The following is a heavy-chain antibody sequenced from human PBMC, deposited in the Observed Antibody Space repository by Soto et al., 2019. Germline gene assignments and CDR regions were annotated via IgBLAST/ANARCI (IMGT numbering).Heavy chain of an antibody. CDR1: GFTFSNAW. J-gene: IGHJ3*02. V-gene: IGHV3-15*01. CDR3: TTASPLATWGFDAFDI. Sequence: GGSLRLSCAASGFTFSNAWMSWVRQAPGKGLEWVGRIKSKTDGGTTDYAAPVKGRFTISRDDSKNTLYLQMNSLKTEDTAVYYCTTASPLATWGFDAFDIWGQGTMVTVSS. D-gene: IGHD7-27*01. CDR2: IKSKTDGGTT.